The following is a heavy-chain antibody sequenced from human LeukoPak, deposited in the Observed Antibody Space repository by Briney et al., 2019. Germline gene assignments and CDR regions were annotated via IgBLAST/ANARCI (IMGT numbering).Heavy chain of an antibody. Sequence: GGSLRLSYAASGFTFSSYAMHWVRQAPGKGLEWVAVISYDGSNKYYADSVKGRFTISRDNSKNTLYLQMNSLRAEDTAVYYCARDRVILEWFPLCYWGQGTLVTVSS. J-gene: IGHJ4*02. CDR2: ISYDGSNK. V-gene: IGHV3-30-3*01. CDR3: ARDRVILEWFPLCY. D-gene: IGHD3-3*01. CDR1: GFTFSSYA.